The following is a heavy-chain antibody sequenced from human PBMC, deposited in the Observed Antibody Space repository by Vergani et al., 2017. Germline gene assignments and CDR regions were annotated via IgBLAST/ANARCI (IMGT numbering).Heavy chain of an antibody. CDR1: GFTFSSYG. CDR2: ISYDGSNK. Sequence: VQLLESGGGLVQPGGSLRLSCAASGFTFSSYGMHWVRQAPGKGLEWVAVISYDGSNKYYADSVKGRFTISRDNSKNTLYLQMNSLRAEDTAVYYCAKERGYGSLDYWGQGTLVTVSS. CDR3: AKERGYGSLDY. D-gene: IGHD1-1*01. J-gene: IGHJ4*02. V-gene: IGHV3-30*18.